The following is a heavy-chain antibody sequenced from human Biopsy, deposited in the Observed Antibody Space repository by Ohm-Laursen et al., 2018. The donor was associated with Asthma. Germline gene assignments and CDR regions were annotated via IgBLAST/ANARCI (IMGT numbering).Heavy chain of an antibody. J-gene: IGHJ6*02. V-gene: IGHV4-59*04. Sequence: TLSLTCTVSGGSISSYYWSWIRQPPGKGLEWIGSIYYSGTTYYNPSLESRVTVSADTSKNQFSLKLTSVTAADTAVYFCARRITIFGVVQKDHGMDAWGQGTTVIVSS. CDR2: IYYSGTT. CDR1: GGSISSYY. D-gene: IGHD3-3*01. CDR3: ARRITIFGVVQKDHGMDA.